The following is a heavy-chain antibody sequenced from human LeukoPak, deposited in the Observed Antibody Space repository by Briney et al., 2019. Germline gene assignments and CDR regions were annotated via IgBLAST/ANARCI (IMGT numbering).Heavy chain of an antibody. CDR1: GFTVSSNY. J-gene: IGHJ4*02. Sequence: GGSLRLSCAASGFTVSSNYMSWVRQAPGKGLEWVSVICTDGSTNYADSVKGRVTISRDNSKNMLFLQMNSLRAEDTAVYYCARGGNSFYFDYWGQGTLVTVSS. V-gene: IGHV3-66*01. CDR2: ICTDGST. D-gene: IGHD4-23*01. CDR3: ARGGNSFYFDY.